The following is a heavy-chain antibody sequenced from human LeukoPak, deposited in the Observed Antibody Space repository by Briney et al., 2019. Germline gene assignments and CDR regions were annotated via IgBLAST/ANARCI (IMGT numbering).Heavy chain of an antibody. D-gene: IGHD3-10*01. CDR2: IIPILGIA. J-gene: IGHJ5*02. CDR3: ARDIRFGEPLVGMGDWFDP. Sequence: VASVKVSCKPSGGTYTSDTVCSVRQAPGQGLEWMGRIIPILGIANYAQKFQGRVTITADKSTSTAYMELSSLRSEDTALYYCARDIRFGEPLVGMGDWFDPWGQGTLVTVSS. CDR1: GGTYTSDT. V-gene: IGHV1-69*04.